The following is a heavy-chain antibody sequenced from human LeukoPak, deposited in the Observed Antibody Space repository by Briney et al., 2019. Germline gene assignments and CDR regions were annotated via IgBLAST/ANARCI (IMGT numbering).Heavy chain of an antibody. D-gene: IGHD1-26*01. J-gene: IGHJ4*02. CDR1: GGSISSYY. Sequence: SETLSLTCTVSGGSISSYYWSWIRQPPGKGLEWIGYIYYSGSTNYNPSLKSRVTISVDTSKNQFSLKLRSVTAADTAVYYCAREARIVGATSFDYWGQGTLVTVSS. CDR2: IYYSGST. V-gene: IGHV4-59*01. CDR3: AREARIVGATSFDY.